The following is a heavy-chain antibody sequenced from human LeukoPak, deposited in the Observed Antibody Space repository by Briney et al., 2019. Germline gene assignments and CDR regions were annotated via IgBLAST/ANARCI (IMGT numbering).Heavy chain of an antibody. CDR2: ISYDGSNK. CDR3: AGGTGDFDFDY. D-gene: IGHD2-21*02. J-gene: IGHJ4*02. Sequence: QPGRSLRLSCAASGFTFSSYAMHWVRQAPGKGLEWVAVISYDGSNKCYADSVKGRFTISRDNSKNTLYLQMNSLRAEDTAVYYCAGGTGDFDFDYWGQGTLVTVSS. CDR1: GFTFSSYA. V-gene: IGHV3-30-3*01.